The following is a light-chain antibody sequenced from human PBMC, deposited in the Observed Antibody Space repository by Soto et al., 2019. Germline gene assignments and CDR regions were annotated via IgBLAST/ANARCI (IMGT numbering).Light chain of an antibody. CDR1: SSDVGIYNR. J-gene: IGLJ1*01. CDR3: SSYTSSSTYV. CDR2: DVS. Sequence: QSALTQPPSVSGSPGQSVTISCTGTSSDVGIYNRVSWYQQPPGTAPKVMIYDVSNRPSGVPDRFSGSKSGNTASLTISGLQAEDESDYYCSSYTSSSTYVFGTGTKLTVL. V-gene: IGLV2-18*02.